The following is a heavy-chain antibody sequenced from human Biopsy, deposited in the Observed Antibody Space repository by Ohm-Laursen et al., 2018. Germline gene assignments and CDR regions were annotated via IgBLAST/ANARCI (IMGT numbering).Heavy chain of an antibody. CDR3: ARAAFGPFDS. Sequence: SEILSLTCTVSGGSISSYYWNWIRQPAGKGLEWIGRIYTSGSTNFNPSLKSRVTMSIDTSKNQFSLRLSSVTAADTAVYYCARAAFGPFDSWGQGALVTVSS. CDR1: GGSISSYY. D-gene: IGHD3-16*01. V-gene: IGHV4-4*07. CDR2: IYTSGST. J-gene: IGHJ4*02.